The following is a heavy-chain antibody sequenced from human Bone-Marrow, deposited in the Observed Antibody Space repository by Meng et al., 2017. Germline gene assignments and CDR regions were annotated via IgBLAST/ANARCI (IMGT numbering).Heavy chain of an antibody. J-gene: IGHJ5*02. CDR2: INPNSGGT. CDR3: ARDPISGWYRSRFDP. V-gene: IGHV1-2*06. Sequence: ASVKVSCKASGYTFTGYYMHWVRQAPGQGLEWMGRINPNSGGTNYAQKFQGGVTMTRDTSISTAYMELSRLRADDTAVYYCARDPISGWYRSRFDPWGQGTLVTVSS. CDR1: GYTFTGYY. D-gene: IGHD6-19*01.